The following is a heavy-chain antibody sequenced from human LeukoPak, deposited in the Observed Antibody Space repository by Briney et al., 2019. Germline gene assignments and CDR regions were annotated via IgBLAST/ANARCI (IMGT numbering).Heavy chain of an antibody. CDR3: ARDPFDSSSIDY. V-gene: IGHV1-2*02. Sequence: GASVKVSCKASGYTFTGYYMHWVRQAPGQGLEWMGWINPNSGGTNYAQKLQGRVTMTRDTSISTAYMELSRLRSDDTAVYYCARDPFDSSSIDYWGQGTLVTVSS. CDR2: INPNSGGT. J-gene: IGHJ4*02. D-gene: IGHD3-9*01. CDR1: GYTFTGYY.